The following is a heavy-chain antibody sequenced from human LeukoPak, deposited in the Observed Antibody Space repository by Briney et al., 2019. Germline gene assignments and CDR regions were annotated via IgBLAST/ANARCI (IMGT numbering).Heavy chain of an antibody. Sequence: GGSLRLSCAASGFTFSSYAMSRVRQAPGKGLEWVSAISGSGGSTYYADSVKGRFTISRDNSKNTLYLQMNSLRAEDTAVYYCAKRPVLRYFDWLSNYGMDVWGQGTTVTVSS. V-gene: IGHV3-23*01. D-gene: IGHD3-9*01. CDR2: ISGSGGST. J-gene: IGHJ6*02. CDR3: AKRPVLRYFDWLSNYGMDV. CDR1: GFTFSSYA.